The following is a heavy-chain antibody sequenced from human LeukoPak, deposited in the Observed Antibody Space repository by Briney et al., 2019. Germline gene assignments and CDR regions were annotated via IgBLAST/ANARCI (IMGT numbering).Heavy chain of an antibody. CDR3: TRGGLEAPCDV. J-gene: IGHJ3*01. V-gene: IGHV3-13*01. D-gene: IGHD5-24*01. Sequence: GGSLRLSCSASGFTFSNYDMHWVRQEKGKGLEWVSSIGTGGHTYYARSVKGRFTISRENAKNSLYLQMNSLVAGDTAIYYCTRGGLEAPCDVWGQGTMVAVSS. CDR2: IGTGGHT. CDR1: GFTFSNYD.